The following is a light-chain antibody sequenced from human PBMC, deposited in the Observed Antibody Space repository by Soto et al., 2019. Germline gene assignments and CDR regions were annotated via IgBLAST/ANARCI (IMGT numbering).Light chain of an antibody. J-gene: IGKJ5*01. CDR3: QQYDNLPIT. Sequence: DIKMTKCPSSVPAGIVDPLTISALASQGVSDWVAWYQQKPGEAPKLLIYGSSSLLSGVPSRFSGSGSGTDFTFTISSLQPEDIATYYCQQYDNLPITSGEGAQREIK. V-gene: IGKV1-33*01. CDR2: GSS. CDR1: QGVSDW.